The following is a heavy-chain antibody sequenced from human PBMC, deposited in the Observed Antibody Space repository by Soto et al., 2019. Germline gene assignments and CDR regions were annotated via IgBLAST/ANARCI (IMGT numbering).Heavy chain of an antibody. CDR3: AADPNGGSSLPRD. J-gene: IGHJ4*02. V-gene: IGHV1-58*01. D-gene: IGHD2-15*01. CDR1: GFTFTSSA. CDR2: IVVGSGNT. Sequence: SVKVSCKASGFTFTSSAVQWVRQARGQRLEWIGWIVVGSGNTNYAQKFQERVTITRDMSTSTAYMELSSLRSEDTAVYHCAADPNGGSSLPRDWGQGTLVTVSS.